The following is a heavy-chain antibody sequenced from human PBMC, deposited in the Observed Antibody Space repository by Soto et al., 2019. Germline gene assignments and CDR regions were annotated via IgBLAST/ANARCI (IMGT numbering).Heavy chain of an antibody. Sequence: GGSLRLSCAASGFTFSSYAMHWVRHAPGKGLEWVAVISYDGSNKYYADSVKGRFTISRDNSKNTLYLQMNSLRAEDTAVYYCARDPGYYYDSSGSEGSPFDYWGQGTLVTVSS. CDR3: ARDPGYYYDSSGSEGSPFDY. D-gene: IGHD3-22*01. V-gene: IGHV3-30-3*01. J-gene: IGHJ4*02. CDR2: ISYDGSNK. CDR1: GFTFSSYA.